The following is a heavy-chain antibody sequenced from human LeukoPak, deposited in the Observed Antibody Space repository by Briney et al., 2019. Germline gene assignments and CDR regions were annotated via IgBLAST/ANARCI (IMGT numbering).Heavy chain of an antibody. V-gene: IGHV3-30*18. CDR1: GFTFSSYG. CDR3: AKDLNYGDLLDY. Sequence: HPGGSLRLSCAASGFTFSSYGMHWVRQAPGKGLEWVAVISYDGSNKYYADSVKGRFTISRDNSKNTLYLQMNSLRAEDTAVYYCAKDLNYGDLLDYWGQGTLVTVSS. J-gene: IGHJ4*02. D-gene: IGHD4-17*01. CDR2: ISYDGSNK.